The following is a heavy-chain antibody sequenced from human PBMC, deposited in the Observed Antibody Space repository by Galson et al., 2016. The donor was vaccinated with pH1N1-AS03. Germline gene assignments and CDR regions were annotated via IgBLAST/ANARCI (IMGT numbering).Heavy chain of an antibody. Sequence: SLRLSCAASGFIFTHYSMRWVRQAPGKGLEWVAVMSYEGTTTYYADSVKGRFTISRDNSKNTLYLQMNSLRTEDTALYYCAREEGGFGSNWLQTDAFDIWGQGTMVTVPS. CDR2: MSYEGTTT. CDR3: AREEGGFGSNWLQTDAFDI. J-gene: IGHJ3*02. CDR1: GFIFTHYS. V-gene: IGHV3-30-3*01. D-gene: IGHD6-13*01.